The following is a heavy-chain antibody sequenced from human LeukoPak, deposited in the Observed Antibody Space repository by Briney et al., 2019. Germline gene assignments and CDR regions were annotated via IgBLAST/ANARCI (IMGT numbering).Heavy chain of an antibody. Sequence: PGRSLRLSCAASGFTFSSYGMHWVRQAPGKGLEWVAVISYDGSNKYYADSVKGRFTISRDNSKNTLYLQMNSLRAEDAAVYYCAKFMGGDGDSDYWGQGTLVTVSS. CDR2: ISYDGSNK. D-gene: IGHD4-17*01. V-gene: IGHV3-30*18. J-gene: IGHJ4*02. CDR3: AKFMGGDGDSDY. CDR1: GFTFSSYG.